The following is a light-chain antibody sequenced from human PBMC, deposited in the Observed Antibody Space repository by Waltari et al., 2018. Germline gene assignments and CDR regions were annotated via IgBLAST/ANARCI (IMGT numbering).Light chain of an antibody. CDR1: QSVLYNSNNTNY. V-gene: IGKV4-1*01. J-gene: IGKJ1*01. CDR3: QQYYSTPWT. Sequence: DIVMTQSPDSLAASLGERATINCKSSQSVLYNSNNTNYLAWYQQKPGQPPKLLIYWASTRESGVPDRFSGSGSGTDFTLTISSLQAEDVAVYYCQQYYSTPWTFGQGTKVEIK. CDR2: WAS.